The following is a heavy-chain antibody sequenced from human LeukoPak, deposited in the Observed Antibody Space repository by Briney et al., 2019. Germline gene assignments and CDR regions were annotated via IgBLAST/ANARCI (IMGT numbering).Heavy chain of an antibody. CDR3: ARDREVGATTGWEY. Sequence: SETLSLTCTVSGGSISSYYWSWIRQPPGKGLEWIGDIYYSGTTNYNPSLRSRVAMSVDTSENQFSLKLISVTAADTAVYYCARDREVGATTGWEYWGQGTLVTVSS. CDR2: IYYSGTT. J-gene: IGHJ4*02. D-gene: IGHD1-26*01. V-gene: IGHV4-59*01. CDR1: GGSISSYY.